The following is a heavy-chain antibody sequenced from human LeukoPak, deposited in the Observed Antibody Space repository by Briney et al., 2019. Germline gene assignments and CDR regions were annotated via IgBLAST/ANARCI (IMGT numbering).Heavy chain of an antibody. D-gene: IGHD1-26*01. Sequence: SVKVSCKASGYTFTSYDINWVRQATGQGLEWMGWMNPNSGNTGYAQKLQGRVTMTRNTSISTAYMELSSLRSEDTAVYYCARGLQWDRHNFDYWGQGTLVTVSS. CDR2: MNPNSGNT. V-gene: IGHV1-8*01. J-gene: IGHJ4*02. CDR1: GYTFTSYD. CDR3: ARGLQWDRHNFDY.